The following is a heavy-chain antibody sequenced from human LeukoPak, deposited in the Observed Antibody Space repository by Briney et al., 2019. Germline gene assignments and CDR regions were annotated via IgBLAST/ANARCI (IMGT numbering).Heavy chain of an antibody. CDR3: ARSAYSGYGLDV. Sequence: GESLKISCKGSGYTFTTYWIGWVRQLPGKGLEWIGIIYPADSDARYSPSFQGQVTMSADKSINTAYLQWSSLKASDTAMYYCARSAYSGYGLDVWGKGTTVTVSS. V-gene: IGHV5-51*01. J-gene: IGHJ6*04. CDR1: GYTFTTYW. D-gene: IGHD5-12*01. CDR2: IYPADSDA.